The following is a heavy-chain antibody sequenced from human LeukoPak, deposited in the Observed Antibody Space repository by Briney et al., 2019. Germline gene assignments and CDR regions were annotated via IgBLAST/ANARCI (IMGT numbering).Heavy chain of an antibody. J-gene: IGHJ6*03. CDR3: ARDIVLMVYAIPGYMDV. D-gene: IGHD2-8*01. CDR2: ISGSGGST. CDR1: GFTFSSYA. Sequence: GGSLRLSCAASGFTFSSYAMSWVRQAPGKGLEWVSAISGSGGSTYYADSVKGRFTISRDNSKNTLYLQMNSLRAEDTAVYYCARDIVLMVYAIPGYMDVWGKGTTVTVSS. V-gene: IGHV3-23*01.